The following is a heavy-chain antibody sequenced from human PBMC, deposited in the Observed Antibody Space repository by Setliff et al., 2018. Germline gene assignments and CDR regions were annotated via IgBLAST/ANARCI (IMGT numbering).Heavy chain of an antibody. J-gene: IGHJ4*02. CDR2: INPNSGGT. CDR3: ARGRDFWSGYLVY. D-gene: IGHD3-3*01. Sequence: ASVKVSCKASGYTFTGYYMHWVRQAPGQGLEWMEWINPNSGGTNYAQKFQGWVTMTRDTSISTAYMELSRLRSGDTAVYYCARGRDFWSGYLVYRGQGTLVTVSS. V-gene: IGHV1-2*04. CDR1: GYTFTGYY.